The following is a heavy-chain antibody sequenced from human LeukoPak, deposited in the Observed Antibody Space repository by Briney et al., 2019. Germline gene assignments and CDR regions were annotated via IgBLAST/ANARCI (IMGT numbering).Heavy chain of an antibody. CDR2: IYSGGST. V-gene: IGHV3-53*01. CDR3: ARGSWQLVRVRSWFDP. D-gene: IGHD6-6*01. J-gene: IGHJ5*02. CDR1: GFTVSSNY. Sequence: GGSLRLSCAASGFTVSSNYVSWVRQAPGKGLEWVSVIYSGGSTYYADSVKGRFTISRDNSKNTLYLQMNSLRAEDTAVYYCARGSWQLVRVRSWFDPWGQGTLVTVSS.